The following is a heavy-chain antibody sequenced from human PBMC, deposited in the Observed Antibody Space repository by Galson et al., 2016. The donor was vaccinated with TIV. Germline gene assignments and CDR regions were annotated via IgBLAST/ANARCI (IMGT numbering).Heavy chain of an antibody. CDR3: AKARIRDYGGNGHYYYYGMDV. CDR2: ISWNSANR. D-gene: IGHD4-23*01. V-gene: IGHV3-9*01. CDR1: GFTFDDYA. J-gene: IGHJ6*02. Sequence: SLRLSCAASGFTFDDYAMHWVRQPPGKGLEWVSGISWNSANRGYGESVKGRFTISRDNAKNSLYLQMNSLRVEDTALYYCAKARIRDYGGNGHYYYYGMDVWGQGTTVTVSS.